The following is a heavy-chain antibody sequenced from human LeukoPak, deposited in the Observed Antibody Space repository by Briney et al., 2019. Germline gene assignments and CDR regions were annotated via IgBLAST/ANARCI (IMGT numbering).Heavy chain of an antibody. CDR1: VGSLCRYY. CDR3: ASHSIGGAALYFDY. CDR2: IYYSGST. D-gene: IGHD6-19*01. J-gene: IGHJ4*02. Sequence: PSETLSHTRMYSVGSLCRYYWNSIRQPPGKGLEWIGYIYYSGSTKYNPSFKSRVTISVDTSKNQFSLKLSSVTAADTAGYYCASHSIGGAALYFDYWGQGTLVTVSS. V-gene: IGHV4-59*08.